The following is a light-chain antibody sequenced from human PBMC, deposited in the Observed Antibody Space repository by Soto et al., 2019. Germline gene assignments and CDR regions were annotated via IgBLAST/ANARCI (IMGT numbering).Light chain of an antibody. CDR2: GAY. Sequence: EIVMTQSPATLSVAPGQRATLSCRPSQSVSSDLGWYQQKPGQAPRLLIHGAYTRATGIPARFSGSGSGTYVTLTVSSLQSEDFAIYYCEQYNDLPITGGQGTRLEIK. V-gene: IGKV3-15*01. CDR1: QSVSSD. CDR3: EQYNDLPIT. J-gene: IGKJ5*01.